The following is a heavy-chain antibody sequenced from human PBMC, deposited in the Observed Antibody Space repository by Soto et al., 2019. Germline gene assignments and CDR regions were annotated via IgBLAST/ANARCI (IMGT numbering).Heavy chain of an antibody. D-gene: IGHD1-26*01. Sequence: SETLSLTCTVSGGSISRYYWSWIRQPPGKGLEWIGYIYYSGSTNYNPSLKSRVTISVDTSKNQFSLKLRSVTAADTAVYYCARGYSGSYSVASGSYYYYGMDVWGQGTTVTVSS. CDR3: ARGYSGSYSVASGSYYYYGMDV. V-gene: IGHV4-59*01. CDR1: GGSISRYY. CDR2: IYYSGST. J-gene: IGHJ6*02.